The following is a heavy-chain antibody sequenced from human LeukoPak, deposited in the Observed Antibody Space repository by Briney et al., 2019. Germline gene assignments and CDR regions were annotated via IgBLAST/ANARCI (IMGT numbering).Heavy chain of an antibody. CDR1: GFTVSNSY. D-gene: IGHD1-26*01. CDR3: AKDGGIAGASTYFDY. Sequence: GGSLRLSCAASGFTVSNSYMSWVRKAPGKGPEWVSAISGGGGSTFYADSVKGRFTISRDNSKNTLYLQMNSLRAEDTAVYYCAKDGGIAGASTYFDYWGQGTLVTVSS. CDR2: ISGGGGST. J-gene: IGHJ4*02. V-gene: IGHV3-23*01.